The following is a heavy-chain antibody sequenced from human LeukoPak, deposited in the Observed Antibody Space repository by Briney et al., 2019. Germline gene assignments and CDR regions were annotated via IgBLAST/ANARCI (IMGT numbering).Heavy chain of an antibody. CDR1: GGSISSTSYY. CDR3: ARAGDSSGYEYYFDY. J-gene: IGHJ4*02. D-gene: IGHD3-22*01. CDR2: IYTSGST. V-gene: IGHV4-61*02. Sequence: KPSETLSLTCIVSGGSISSTSYYWSWIRQPAGKGLEWIGRIYTSGSTNYNPSLKSRVTMSLDMSTNQFSLKVSSVTAADTAVYYCARAGDSSGYEYYFDYWGQGTLVTVSS.